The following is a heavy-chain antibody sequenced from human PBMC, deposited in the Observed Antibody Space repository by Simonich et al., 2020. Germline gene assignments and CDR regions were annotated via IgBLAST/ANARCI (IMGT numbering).Heavy chain of an antibody. CDR1: GYTFPDYY. D-gene: IGHD6-6*01. J-gene: IGHJ3*02. CDR3: ATGFEYSSSSWAFDI. V-gene: IGHV1-69-2*01. Sequence: EVQLVQTGAEVNKPGATVKIYCKVSGYTFPDYYMHWVQQAPGKGLALMGLVDTEEGEKQYAKKFQSRVTITADTSTDTAYMELSSLRSEDTAVYYCATGFEYSSSSWAFDIWGQGTMVTVSS. CDR2: VDTEEGEK.